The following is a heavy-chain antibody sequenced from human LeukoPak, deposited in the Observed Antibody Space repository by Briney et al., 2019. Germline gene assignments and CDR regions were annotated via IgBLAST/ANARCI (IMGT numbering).Heavy chain of an antibody. CDR1: GGSVSSSSYS. J-gene: IGHJ4*02. V-gene: IGHV4-39*01. D-gene: IGHD3-22*01. CDR2: IYYSGST. Sequence: SETLSLTCTVSGGSVSSSSYSWGWLRQPPGKGLEWIGRIYYSGSTYYNPSLKSRVTISVDTSKNQFSLKLSSVTAADTAVYYCARFPSRDGYYDSSGYYLWGQGTLVTVSS. CDR3: ARFPSRDGYYDSSGYYL.